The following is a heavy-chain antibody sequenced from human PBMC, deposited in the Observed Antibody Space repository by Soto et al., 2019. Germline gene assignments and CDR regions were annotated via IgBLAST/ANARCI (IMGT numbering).Heavy chain of an antibody. J-gene: IGHJ4*02. D-gene: IGHD3-16*01. CDR3: AKGGHLEY. V-gene: IGHV3-7*03. CDR2: IKEDGSEK. Sequence: PRLSCAASGFTFSRYWMSWVRQAPGKGLEWVANIKEDGSEKNDVDSVKGRFAISRDNAKNSLYLQMNSLRVEDTAVYYGAKGGHLEYCGQGTLVTVSS. CDR1: GFTFSRYW.